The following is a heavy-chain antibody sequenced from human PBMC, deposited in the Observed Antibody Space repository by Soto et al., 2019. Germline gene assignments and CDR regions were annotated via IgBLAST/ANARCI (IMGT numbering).Heavy chain of an antibody. Sequence: ETLSLTCAVSGGSFTSNNWWTWVRQPPGQGLEWIGEIYRTWSTNYNPSLKSRVTISLDKSENQFSLKVTSLTAADTAVYYCASRDPGTSVDYWGQGTLVT. D-gene: IGHD1-7*01. V-gene: IGHV4-4*02. CDR3: ASRDPGTSVDY. CDR1: GGSFTSNNW. CDR2: IYRTWST. J-gene: IGHJ4*02.